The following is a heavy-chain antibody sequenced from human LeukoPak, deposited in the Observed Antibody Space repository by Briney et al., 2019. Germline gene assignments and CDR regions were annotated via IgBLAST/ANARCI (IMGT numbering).Heavy chain of an antibody. V-gene: IGHV4-59*01. J-gene: IGHJ4*02. CDR3: ARGVPYYYDSSGYYRYYFDH. CDR2: IYYSGST. Sequence: PSETLSLTCTVSGGSISSYYWSWIRQPPGKGLEWIGYIYYSGSTNYNPSLKSRVTISVDTSKNQFSLKLSSVTAADTAVYYCARGVPYYYDSSGYYRYYFDHWGQGTLVTVSS. D-gene: IGHD3-22*01. CDR1: GGSISSYY.